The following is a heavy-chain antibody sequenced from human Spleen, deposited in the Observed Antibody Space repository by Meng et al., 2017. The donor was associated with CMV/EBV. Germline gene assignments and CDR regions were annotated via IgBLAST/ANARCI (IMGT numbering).Heavy chain of an antibody. CDR2: INSDGSST. Sequence: GGSLRLSCAASGFTFSDYWMHWVRQAPGKGLVWVSRINSDGSSTSYADSVQGRFTISRDNAKNTLYLQMNSLRADDTAVYYCVRVRTSCGGFCYGQHWFDPWGQGTLVTVSS. CDR3: VRVRTSCGGFCYGQHWFDP. D-gene: IGHD2-21*01. CDR1: GFTFSDYW. J-gene: IGHJ5*02. V-gene: IGHV3-74*01.